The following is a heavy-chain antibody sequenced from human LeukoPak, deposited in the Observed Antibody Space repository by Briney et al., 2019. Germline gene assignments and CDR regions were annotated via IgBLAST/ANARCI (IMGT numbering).Heavy chain of an antibody. CDR2: IYYSGST. CDR1: GGSISSSSYY. J-gene: IGHJ4*02. V-gene: IGHV4-39*07. CDR3: ARWSYSSSSASDY. Sequence: SETLSLTCTVSGGSISSSSYYWGWIRQPPGKGLEWIGSIYYSGSTYYNPSLKSRVTISVDTSKNQFSLKLSSVTAADTAVYYCARWSYSSSSASDYWGQGTLVTVSS. D-gene: IGHD6-6*01.